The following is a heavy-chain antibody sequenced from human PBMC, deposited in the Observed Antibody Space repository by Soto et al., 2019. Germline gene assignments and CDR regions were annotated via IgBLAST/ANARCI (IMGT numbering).Heavy chain of an antibody. CDR1: GFTLKNSA. D-gene: IGHD2-2*01. CDR2: ISDVGGYT. J-gene: IGHJ4*02. V-gene: IGHV3-23*01. CDR3: ARGSRRYCSSTSCSKKGSSGWQDFDY. Sequence: PGGSLRLSCSASGFTLKNSAMHWVRQAPGKGLEWVSGISDVGGYTSYSDGVKGRFTVSRDTSKNTLSLLMNGLRVGDTAVYYCARGSRRYCSSTSCSKKGSSGWQDFDYWGQGTLVTVSS.